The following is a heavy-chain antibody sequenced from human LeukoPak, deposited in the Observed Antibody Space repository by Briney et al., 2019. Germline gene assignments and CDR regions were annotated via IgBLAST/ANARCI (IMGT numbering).Heavy chain of an antibody. CDR1: GFTFSSYW. CDR2: INSDGSIT. V-gene: IGHV3-74*01. CDR3: ARVRATFSPHFDN. D-gene: IGHD5-12*01. Sequence: GGSVRLSCAASGFTFSSYWMHWVRHAPGKGLMWVSCINSDGSITSYADSVKGRFTISRDNAKNTLYVQMNSLRAEDTAVYYCARVRATFSPHFDNWGQGSLVTVSS. J-gene: IGHJ4*02.